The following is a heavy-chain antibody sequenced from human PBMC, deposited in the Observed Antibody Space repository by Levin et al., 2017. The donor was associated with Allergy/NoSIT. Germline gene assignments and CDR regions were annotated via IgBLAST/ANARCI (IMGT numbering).Heavy chain of an antibody. Sequence: SETLSLTCTVSGGSISSYYWSWIRQPPGKGLEWIGYIYNSGSTNYNPSLKSRVTISVDTSKNQFSLKLSSVTAADTAVYYCARRQGDSSGYYPYWHFDLWGRGTLVTVSS. J-gene: IGHJ2*01. CDR3: ARRQGDSSGYYPYWHFDL. CDR1: GGSISSYY. CDR2: IYNSGST. D-gene: IGHD3-22*01. V-gene: IGHV4-59*01.